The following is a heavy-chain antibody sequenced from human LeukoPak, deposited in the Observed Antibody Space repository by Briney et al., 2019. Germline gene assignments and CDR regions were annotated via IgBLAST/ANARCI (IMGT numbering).Heavy chain of an antibody. J-gene: IGHJ4*02. V-gene: IGHV3-30*18. CDR3: AKDRGYSSSRGFDY. D-gene: IGHD6-13*01. CDR2: ISYDGSNK. CDR1: GFTFSSYG. Sequence: GGSLRLSCAASGFTFSSYGMHWVRQAPGKGLEWVAVISYDGSNKYYADSVKGRFTISRDNSKNTLYLQMNSLRAEDTAGYYCAKDRGYSSSRGFDYWGQGTLVTVSS.